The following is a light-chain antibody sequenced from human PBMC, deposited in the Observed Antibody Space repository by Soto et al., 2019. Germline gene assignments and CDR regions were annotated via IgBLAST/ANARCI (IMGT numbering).Light chain of an antibody. V-gene: IGKV3-20*01. CDR3: QQYDSSPLT. Sequence: EIVLTQSPGTLSLSPGERATLSCRAGQSVSSSYLAWYQQKPGQAPRLLIYAASSRATGIPDRFSGSGSGTDFTLTISRLEPEDFAVYYCQQYDSSPLTFGPGTKVDIK. CDR1: QSVSSSY. J-gene: IGKJ3*01. CDR2: AAS.